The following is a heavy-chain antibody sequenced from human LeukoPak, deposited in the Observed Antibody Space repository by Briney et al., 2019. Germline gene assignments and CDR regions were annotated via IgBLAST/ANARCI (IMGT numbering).Heavy chain of an antibody. Sequence: GGSLRLSCAASGFTFSSYSMNWVRQAPGRGLEWVSSIMSSSSYIYYADSVKGRFTISRDNAKNSLYLQMNSLRAEDTAVYYCARDVHYDILTGYYVPAYYFDYWGQGTLVTVSS. D-gene: IGHD3-9*01. CDR2: IMSSSSYI. CDR3: ARDVHYDILTGYYVPAYYFDY. V-gene: IGHV3-21*01. J-gene: IGHJ4*02. CDR1: GFTFSSYS.